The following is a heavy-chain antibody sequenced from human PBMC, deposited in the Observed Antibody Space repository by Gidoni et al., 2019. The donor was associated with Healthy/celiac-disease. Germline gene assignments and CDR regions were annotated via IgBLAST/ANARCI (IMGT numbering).Heavy chain of an antibody. V-gene: IGHV3-7*01. CDR2: IKQDGSEK. Sequence: EVQLVESGGGLVQPGGSLRLSCAASGFTFSSYWMSWVRPAPGKGLEWVANIKQDGSEKYYVDSEKGRFTISRDNAKNSLYLQMNSLRAEDTAVYYCARDNSVNYYYYGMDVWGQGTTVTVSS. CDR3: ARDNSVNYYYYGMDV. CDR1: GFTFSSYW. D-gene: IGHD6-13*01. J-gene: IGHJ6*02.